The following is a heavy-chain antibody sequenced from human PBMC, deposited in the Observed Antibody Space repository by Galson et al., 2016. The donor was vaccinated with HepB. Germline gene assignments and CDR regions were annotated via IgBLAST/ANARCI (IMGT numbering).Heavy chain of an antibody. D-gene: IGHD6-19*01. Sequence: SLRLSCAASRFSFTEYGMHWVRQAPGKGWEWLAVIYFNGRDIYYADSVKGRFTISRDNSKNTLYLQMNSLRAEDTAVYYCAKDVAPPAIAVPGTWGNWFDPWGQGTLVTV. CDR3: AKDVAPPAIAVPGTWGNWFDP. CDR1: RFSFTEYG. CDR2: IYFNGRDI. J-gene: IGHJ5*02. V-gene: IGHV3-30*18.